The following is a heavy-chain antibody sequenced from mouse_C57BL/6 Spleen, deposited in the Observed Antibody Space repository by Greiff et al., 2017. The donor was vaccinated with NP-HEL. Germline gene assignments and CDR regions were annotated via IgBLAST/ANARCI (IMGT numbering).Heavy chain of an antibody. Sequence: VHVKQSGAELVKPGASVKLSCTASGFNIKDYYMHWVKQRTEQGLEWIGRIDPEDGETKYAPKFQGKATITADTSSNTAYLQLSSLTSEDTAVYYCASVYYGSSYFDVWGTGTTVTVSS. CDR2: IDPEDGET. V-gene: IGHV14-2*01. CDR3: ASVYYGSSYFDV. J-gene: IGHJ1*03. D-gene: IGHD1-1*01. CDR1: GFNIKDYY.